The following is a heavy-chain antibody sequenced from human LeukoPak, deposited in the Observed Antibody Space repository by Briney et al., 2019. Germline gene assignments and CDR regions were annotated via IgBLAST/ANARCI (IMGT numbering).Heavy chain of an antibody. J-gene: IGHJ4*02. CDR1: GGSISSSSYY. CDR2: IYYSGSI. CDR3: ARLDYDILTGYYDY. D-gene: IGHD3-9*01. Sequence: SETLSLTCTVSGGSISSSSYYWGWIRQPPGKGLEWIGSIYYSGSIYYNPSLKSRVTISVDTSKNQFSLKLSSVTAADTAVYYCARLDYDILTGYYDYWGQGTLVTVSS. V-gene: IGHV4-39*01.